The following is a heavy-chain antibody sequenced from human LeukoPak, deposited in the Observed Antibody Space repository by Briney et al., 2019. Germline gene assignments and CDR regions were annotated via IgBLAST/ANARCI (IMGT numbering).Heavy chain of an antibody. CDR2: IYSGGST. Sequence: PGVSLRLSCAASGFIVNSNYMSWVRQAPGKGLEWVSIIYSGGSTYYADSVKGRFTISRDNSKNTLYLQMNTLRAEDTAVYYCARHLSGDDIWGQGTMVTVSS. D-gene: IGHD4-17*01. CDR1: GFIVNSNY. V-gene: IGHV3-53*01. J-gene: IGHJ3*02. CDR3: ARHLSGDDI.